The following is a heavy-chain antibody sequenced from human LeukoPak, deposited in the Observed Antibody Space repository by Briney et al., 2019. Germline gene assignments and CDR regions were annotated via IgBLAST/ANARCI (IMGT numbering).Heavy chain of an antibody. CDR2: IYYSGST. V-gene: IGHV4-39*01. J-gene: IGHJ6*02. Sequence: SETLSLTCTVSGGSISSSSYYWGWIRQPPGKGLEWIGSIYYSGSTYYNPSPKSRVTISVDTSKNQFSLKLSSVTAADTAVYYCLNNYYDSSGYPMDVWGQGTTVTVSS. CDR1: GGSISSSSYY. D-gene: IGHD3-22*01. CDR3: LNNYYDSSGYPMDV.